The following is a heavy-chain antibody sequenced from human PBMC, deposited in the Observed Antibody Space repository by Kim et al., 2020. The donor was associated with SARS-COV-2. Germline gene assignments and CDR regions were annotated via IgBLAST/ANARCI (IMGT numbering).Heavy chain of an antibody. V-gene: IGHV3-23*01. CDR2: ISGSGGST. CDR1: GFTFNNYA. Sequence: GWSLRLSCAASGFTFNNYAMGWVRQTPGKGLEWVSVISGSGGSTYYADSVKGRFTISRDNSKNTLFLQMNSLRAEDTALYYCARDRYCTGGTCYYEHYFDYWGQGTLVTVSS. D-gene: IGHD2-8*02. CDR3: ARDRYCTGGTCYYEHYFDY. J-gene: IGHJ4*02.